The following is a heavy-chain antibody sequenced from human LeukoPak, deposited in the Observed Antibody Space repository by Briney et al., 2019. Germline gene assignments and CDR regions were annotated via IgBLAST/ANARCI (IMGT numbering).Heavy chain of an antibody. CDR1: GFTFSSYA. V-gene: IGHV3-23*01. CDR3: AKPSTPYYDFWSGYYAFDI. Sequence: GGTLRLSCAASGFTFSSYAMSWVRQAPGKGLEGVLAISGSGGSTYYADSVKGRFTISRDNSKNRLYLQMNRLRAEDTAVYYCAKPSTPYYDFWSGYYAFDIWGQGTMVTVSS. D-gene: IGHD3-3*01. J-gene: IGHJ3*02. CDR2: ISGSGGST.